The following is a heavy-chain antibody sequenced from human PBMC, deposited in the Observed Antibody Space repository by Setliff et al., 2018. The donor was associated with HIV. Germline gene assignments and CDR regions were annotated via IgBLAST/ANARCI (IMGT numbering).Heavy chain of an antibody. CDR2: INPNSGGT. CDR1: GYIFTDYY. V-gene: IGHV1-2*06. J-gene: IGHJ3*02. CDR3: ARVAWYYSFWSGLGDAFDI. D-gene: IGHD3-3*01. Sequence: ASVKVSCKASGYIFTDYYMHWVRQAPGQELGWMGRINPNSGGTNYAQKFQGRVTMTRDTSISTAYTELRSLRSDDTAVYYCARVAWYYSFWSGLGDAFDIWGQGTMVTVSS.